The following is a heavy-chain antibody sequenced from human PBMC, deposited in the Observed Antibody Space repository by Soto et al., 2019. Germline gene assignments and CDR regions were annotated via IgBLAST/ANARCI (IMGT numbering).Heavy chain of an antibody. CDR2: ISSSSSTI. J-gene: IGHJ6*03. Sequence: GGSLRLSCAASGFTFSSYSMNWVRQAPGKGLEWVSYISSSSSTIYYADSVKGRFTISRDNAKNSLYLQMSSLRAEDTAVYYCARVKDGSYYYYYMDVWGKGTTVTVSS. CDR1: GFTFSSYS. CDR3: ARVKDGSYYYYYMDV. V-gene: IGHV3-48*01.